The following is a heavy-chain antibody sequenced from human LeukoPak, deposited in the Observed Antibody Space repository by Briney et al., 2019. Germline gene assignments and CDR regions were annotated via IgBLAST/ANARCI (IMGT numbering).Heavy chain of an antibody. CDR1: GFTFSSYS. CDR3: ARFPNSGYDPYNWFDP. CDR2: ISSSSSTI. V-gene: IGHV3-48*04. Sequence: GGSLRLSCAASGFTFSSYSMNWVRQAPGKGLEWVSYISSSSSTIYYADSVKGRFTISRDNAKNSLYLQMNSLRAEDTAVYYCARFPNSGYDPYNWFDPWGQGTLVTVSS. J-gene: IGHJ5*02. D-gene: IGHD5-12*01.